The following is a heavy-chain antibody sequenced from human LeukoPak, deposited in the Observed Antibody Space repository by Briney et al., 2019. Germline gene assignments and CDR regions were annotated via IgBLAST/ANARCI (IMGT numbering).Heavy chain of an antibody. CDR2: ISSSSSTI. CDR1: GSTFSSYS. CDR3: AREPQPTRYIAVAGTGAFDI. Sequence: GGSLRLSCAASGSTFSSYSMNWVRQAPGKGLEWVSYISSSSSTIYYADSVKGRFTISRDNAKNSLYLQMNSLRDEDTAVYYCAREPQPTRYIAVAGTGAFDIWGQGTMVTVSS. V-gene: IGHV3-48*02. D-gene: IGHD6-19*01. J-gene: IGHJ3*02.